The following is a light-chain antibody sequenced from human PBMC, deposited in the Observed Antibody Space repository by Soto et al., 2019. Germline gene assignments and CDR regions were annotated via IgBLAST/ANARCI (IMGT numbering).Light chain of an antibody. CDR1: QSLVYSDGNTY. CDR3: MPGTHRPYT. CDR2: KVS. Sequence: DVVMTQSPLSLPVTLGQPASISCRSSQSLVYSDGNTYLNWFQPRPGQSPRRLIYKVSIRVSGGTCKVLEMEASADFTFKIRRVRTEGEGVYYCMPGTHRPYTLGIGTNVEI. V-gene: IGKV2-30*01. J-gene: IGKJ4*02.